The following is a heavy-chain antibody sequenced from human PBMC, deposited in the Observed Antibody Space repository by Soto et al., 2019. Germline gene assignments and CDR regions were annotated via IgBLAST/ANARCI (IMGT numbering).Heavy chain of an antibody. CDR1: GGSISSGGYY. CDR2: IYYSGST. V-gene: IGHV4-31*03. D-gene: IGHD3-10*01. J-gene: IGHJ5*02. Sequence: QVQLQESGPGLVKPSQTLSLTCTVSGGSISSGGYYWSWIRQHPGKGLEWIGYIYYSGSTYYNPSLKCRVTLSVDTSKNQFSLKLSSVTAADTAVYYCAREGLYGSGSYWTYLHAYNWFDPWGQGTLVTVSS. CDR3: AREGLYGSGSYWTYLHAYNWFDP.